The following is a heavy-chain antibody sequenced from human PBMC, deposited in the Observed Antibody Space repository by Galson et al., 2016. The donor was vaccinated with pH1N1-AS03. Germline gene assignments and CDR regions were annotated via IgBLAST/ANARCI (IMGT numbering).Heavy chain of an antibody. CDR1: GFSLTTGGVG. CDR3: ARRSWDPKEGFDY. J-gene: IGHJ4*02. V-gene: IGHV2-5*01. Sequence: PALVKPTQTLTLTCTISGFSLTTGGVGVAWVRQPPGKALGWLAHIYWNDSKLYRPSLKTRLTITKDTSKNQVVLSMTNMDPTDTATYYCARRSWDPKEGFDYWGQGTLVTVSS. CDR2: IYWNDSK. D-gene: IGHD1-26*01.